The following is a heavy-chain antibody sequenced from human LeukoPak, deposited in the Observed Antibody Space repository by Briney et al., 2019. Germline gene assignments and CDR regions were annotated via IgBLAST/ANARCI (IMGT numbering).Heavy chain of an antibody. D-gene: IGHD3-22*01. CDR1: GGSFSGYY. J-gene: IGHJ4*02. Sequence: PSETLSLTCAVYGGSFSGYYWSWIRQPPGKGLEWIGEINHSGSTNYNPSLKSRVTISVDTSKNQFSLKLSSVTAADTAVYYCARVKKRITMIVVDWGFDYWGQGTLVTVSS. V-gene: IGHV4-34*01. CDR3: ARVKKRITMIVVDWGFDY. CDR2: INHSGST.